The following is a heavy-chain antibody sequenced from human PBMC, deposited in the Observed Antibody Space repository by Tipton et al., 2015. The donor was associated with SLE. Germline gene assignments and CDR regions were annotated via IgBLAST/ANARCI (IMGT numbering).Heavy chain of an antibody. D-gene: IGHD1-26*01. V-gene: IGHV3-48*03. CDR3: ARDPRRGGTAQNY. J-gene: IGHJ4*02. CDR2: ISSSGSTI. CDR1: GFTFSSYA. Sequence: SLRLSCAASGFTFSSYAMSWVRQAPGKGLEWVSYISSSGSTIYYADSVKGRFTISRDNAKNSLYLQMNSLRAEDTAVYYCARDPRRGGTAQNYWGQGTLVTVSS.